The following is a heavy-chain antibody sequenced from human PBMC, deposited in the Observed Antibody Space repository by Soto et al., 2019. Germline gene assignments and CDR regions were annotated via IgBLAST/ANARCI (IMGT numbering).Heavy chain of an antibody. CDR1: GFTFSSHW. D-gene: IGHD5-18*01. Sequence: EVHLVESGGGLVQPGGSQRLSCAASGFTFSSHWMTWVRQAPGKGLECVANIKQDGSERYYVDSVKGRFSISRDNAENSLYLQMTGLRAEDTAVYYCAREDTYGLYVDYCGQGTLVTVSS. CDR3: AREDTYGLYVDY. J-gene: IGHJ4*02. V-gene: IGHV3-7*01. CDR2: IKQDGSER.